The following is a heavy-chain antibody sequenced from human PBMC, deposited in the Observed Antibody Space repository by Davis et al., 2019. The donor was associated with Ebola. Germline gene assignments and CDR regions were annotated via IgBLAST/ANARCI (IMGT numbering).Heavy chain of an antibody. CDR2: IKQDGSEK. CDR1: GFTFISYW. CDR3: ARALTYYYDSSGYGWFDP. D-gene: IGHD3-22*01. V-gene: IGHV3-7*01. J-gene: IGHJ5*02. Sequence: GESLKISCAASGFTFISYWMNWVRQAPGKGLEWVANIKQDGSEKYYVDSVKGRFSISRDNAKNSLYLQMNSLRAEDTAVYYCARALTYYYDSSGYGWFDPWGQGTLVTVSS.